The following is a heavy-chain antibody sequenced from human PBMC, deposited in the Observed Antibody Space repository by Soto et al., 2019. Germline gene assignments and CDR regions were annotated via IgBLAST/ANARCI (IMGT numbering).Heavy chain of an antibody. J-gene: IGHJ6*03. V-gene: IGHV3-23*01. CDR3: ALRFCSRTTCPPLNSYFYMDV. CDR2: ISSSGGTT. Sequence: GGSLRLSCAASGFTFSNYAMTWVRQAPGKGLEWVSGISSSGGTTFYAGSVKGRFPISRDNSRNTLYLQMNSLRGEDTAVYYCALRFCSRTTCPPLNSYFYMDVWGKGTTVTVSS. D-gene: IGHD2-2*01. CDR1: GFTFSNYA.